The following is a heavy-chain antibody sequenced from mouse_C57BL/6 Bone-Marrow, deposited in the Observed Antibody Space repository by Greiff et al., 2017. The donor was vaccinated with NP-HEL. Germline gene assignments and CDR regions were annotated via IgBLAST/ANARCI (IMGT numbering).Heavy chain of an antibody. J-gene: IGHJ1*03. CDR3: ARLLLRYYWYFDV. V-gene: IGHV5-9*01. D-gene: IGHD1-1*01. CDR1: GFTFSSYT. Sequence: EVQGVESGGGLVKPGGSLKLSCAASGFTFSSYTMSWVRQTPEKRLEWVATISGGGGNTYYPDRVKGRFTISRDNAKNTLYLQMSSLRSEDTALYYCARLLLRYYWYFDVWGTGTTVTVSS. CDR2: ISGGGGNT.